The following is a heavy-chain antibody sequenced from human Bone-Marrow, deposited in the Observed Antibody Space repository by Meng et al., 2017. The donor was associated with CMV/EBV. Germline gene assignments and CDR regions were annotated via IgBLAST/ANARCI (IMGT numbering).Heavy chain of an antibody. CDR1: GGSISSTNSY. J-gene: IGHJ6*02. CDR2: IYYSGTT. V-gene: IGHV4-39*07. CDR3: ARERCSGGSCYSLAMDV. D-gene: IGHD2-15*01. Sequence: SETLSLTCSVSGGSISSTNSYWAWIRQSPGKGLEWIGSIYYSGTTYYRPSLKSRVTISVDTSKNQFSLKLTSVTAADTAVYYCARERCSGGSCYSLAMDVWGQGTTVTVSS.